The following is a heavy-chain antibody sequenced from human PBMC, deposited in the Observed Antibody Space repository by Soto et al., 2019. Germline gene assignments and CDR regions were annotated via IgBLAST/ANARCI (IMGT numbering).Heavy chain of an antibody. J-gene: IGHJ4*02. Sequence: LQLQDPAPGLGKPSETLSPTCTFSGGPISISSYYWGWFRQPPGKGREWIGSIYYSGSTYYTPSLKSRVPISVDTSKNQCSLKLSSVTAADTAVYYCARHITDFWSGPADYWGQGTLVTVSS. V-gene: IGHV4-39*01. CDR1: GGPISISSYY. CDR3: ARHITDFWSGPADY. CDR2: IYYSGST. D-gene: IGHD3-3*01.